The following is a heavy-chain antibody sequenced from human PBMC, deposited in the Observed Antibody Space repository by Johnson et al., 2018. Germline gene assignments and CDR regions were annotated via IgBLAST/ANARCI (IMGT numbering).Heavy chain of an antibody. J-gene: IGHJ6*03. Sequence: QVQLVQSGGGVVQPGRSLRLSCAASGFTFSSYGMHWVRQAPGKGLEWVAVIWYDGSNKYYADSVKGRFTISRDNSKNTLYLEMNSLRVEDTAVYYCAKKVGLGIDCMDVWGKGTTVIVSS. CDR3: AKKVGLGIDCMDV. V-gene: IGHV3-33*06. CDR2: IWYDGSNK. CDR1: GFTFSSYG. D-gene: IGHD7-27*01.